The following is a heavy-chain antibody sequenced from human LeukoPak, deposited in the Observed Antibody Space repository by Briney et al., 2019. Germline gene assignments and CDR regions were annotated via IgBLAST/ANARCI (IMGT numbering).Heavy chain of an antibody. Sequence: SETLSPTCAVYGVSFSGYYWSWIRQPPGKGLEWIGEINHSGSTNYNPSLKSRVTISVDTSKNQFSLKLSSVTAADTAVYYCARLPSVRVTYLSSTDYWGQGTLVTVSS. J-gene: IGHJ4*02. CDR3: ARLPSVRVTYLSSTDY. CDR1: GVSFSGYY. CDR2: INHSGST. D-gene: IGHD2-21*02. V-gene: IGHV4-34*01.